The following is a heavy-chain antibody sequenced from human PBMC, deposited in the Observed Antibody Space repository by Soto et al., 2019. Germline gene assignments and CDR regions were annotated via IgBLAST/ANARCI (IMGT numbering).Heavy chain of an antibody. J-gene: IGHJ4*02. D-gene: IGHD3-3*01. CDR2: LGAGGDDT. CDR1: PITHNNFA. V-gene: IGHV3-23*01. CDR3: AKDEIGATRY. Sequence: GGTLRLPCAPSPITHNNFALSWLRQAPGKGLKWLSTLGAGGDDTYYADSVKSRFTISRDNSKNMGFLQMNGLGAEDTAVYYCAKDEIGATRYWGQGTRVTVAS.